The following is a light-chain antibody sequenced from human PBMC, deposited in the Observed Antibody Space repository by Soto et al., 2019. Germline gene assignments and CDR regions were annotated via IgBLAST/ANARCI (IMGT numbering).Light chain of an antibody. CDR3: CSYGGGYTPLV. CDR2: DVS. J-gene: IGLJ2*01. Sequence: QSALTQPRSVSASPGQSVTLSCTGSRSDVGVYNYVSWYQQHPGKAPKLMIYDVSKRPSGVPGRFSGSKSGNTASLTISGLQAEDEADCYCCSYGGGYTPLVFGGGTKVTVL. V-gene: IGLV2-11*01. CDR1: RSDVGVYNY.